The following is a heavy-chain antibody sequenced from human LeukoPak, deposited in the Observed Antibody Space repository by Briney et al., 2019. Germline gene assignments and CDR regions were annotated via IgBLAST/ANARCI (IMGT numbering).Heavy chain of an antibody. J-gene: IGHJ1*01. Sequence: SETLSLTCAVSGGSISRSNWCIWVRQPPGKGLEWIGEIYQSGSTNYNPSLKSRVTISVDKSKNQFSLKLTSVTAADTAVYYCARGVGSSGPLPTEYFQHWGQGTLVTVSS. CDR1: GGSISRSNW. D-gene: IGHD6-19*01. V-gene: IGHV4-4*02. CDR3: ARGVGSSGPLPTEYFQH. CDR2: IYQSGST.